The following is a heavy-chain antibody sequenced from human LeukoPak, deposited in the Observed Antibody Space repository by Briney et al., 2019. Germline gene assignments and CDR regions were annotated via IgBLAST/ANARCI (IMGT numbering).Heavy chain of an antibody. D-gene: IGHD5-18*01. J-gene: IGHJ4*02. CDR2: INPNSGGT. Sequence: ASVKVSCKASGYTFTGYYMHWVRQAPGQGLEWMGRINPNSGGTNYAQKFQGRVTRTRDTSISTAYMELSRLRSDDTAVYYCATQDTAMPSDFDYWGQGTLVTVSS. CDR3: ATQDTAMPSDFDY. CDR1: GYTFTGYY. V-gene: IGHV1-2*06.